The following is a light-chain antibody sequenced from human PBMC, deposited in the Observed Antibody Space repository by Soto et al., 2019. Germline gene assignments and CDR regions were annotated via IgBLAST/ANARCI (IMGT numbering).Light chain of an antibody. CDR1: QSVTSSY. CDR2: GAS. V-gene: IGKV3-20*01. CDR3: QQYGSSLFT. J-gene: IGKJ2*01. Sequence: ETVFTQSPCTLSLSPGETGTLSCRASQSVTSSYLAWYQQKPDQAPRLLIYGASNRATGIPDRFSGSGSGTDFTLTISRLEPEDFAVYYCQQYGSSLFTFGQGTKVDIK.